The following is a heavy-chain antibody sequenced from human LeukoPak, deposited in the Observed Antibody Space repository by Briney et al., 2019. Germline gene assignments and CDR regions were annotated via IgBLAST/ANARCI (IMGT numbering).Heavy chain of an antibody. D-gene: IGHD3-3*01. CDR3: ARGGYYDFWSGYGLTTFDY. J-gene: IGHJ4*02. Sequence: SETLSLTCTVSGGSISSSSYYWGWIRQPPGKGLEWIGSIYYSGSTYYNPSLKSRVTISVDTSKNQFSLKLSSVTAADTAVYYCARGGYYDFWSGYGLTTFDYWGQGTLVTVSS. V-gene: IGHV4-39*07. CDR2: IYYSGST. CDR1: GGSISSSSYY.